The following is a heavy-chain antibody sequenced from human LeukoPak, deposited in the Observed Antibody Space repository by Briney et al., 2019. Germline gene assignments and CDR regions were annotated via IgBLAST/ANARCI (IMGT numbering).Heavy chain of an antibody. D-gene: IGHD1-26*01. Sequence: SVKVSCKASGGTFSSYAISWVRQAPGQGLEWMGGIIPIFGTANYAQKFQGRVTITADESTSTAYMELSRLRSEDTAVYYCARAKWELVRGVNWFDPWGQGTLVTVSS. CDR2: IIPIFGTA. CDR3: ARAKWELVRGVNWFDP. J-gene: IGHJ5*02. V-gene: IGHV1-69*01. CDR1: GGTFSSYA.